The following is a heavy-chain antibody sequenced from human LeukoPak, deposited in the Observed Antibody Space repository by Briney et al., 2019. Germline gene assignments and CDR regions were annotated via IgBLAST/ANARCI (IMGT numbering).Heavy chain of an antibody. V-gene: IGHV1-69*04. CDR1: GGTFSSYA. CDR3: ARDRSGGVDY. Sequence: EASVKVSCKGSGGTFSSYAISWVRQAPGQGLEWMGRIIPILGIANYAQKFQGRVTITADKSTSTAYMELSSLRAEDTAVYYCARDRSGGVDYWGQGTLVTVSS. D-gene: IGHD4-23*01. J-gene: IGHJ4*02. CDR2: IIPILGIA.